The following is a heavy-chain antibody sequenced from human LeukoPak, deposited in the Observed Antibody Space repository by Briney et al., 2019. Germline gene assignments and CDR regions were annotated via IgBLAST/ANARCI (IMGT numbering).Heavy chain of an antibody. CDR3: AELGITMIGGV. D-gene: IGHD3-10*02. Sequence: GGSLRLSCAAFGFTFSSYAMHWVRQAPGKGLEWVAVISYEGSNKYYADFVKGRFTIYRDNAKNSLYLQMNSLRAEDTAVYYCAELGITMIGGVWGKGTTVAISS. V-gene: IGHV3-30*04. CDR2: ISYEGSNK. CDR1: GFTFSSYA. J-gene: IGHJ6*04.